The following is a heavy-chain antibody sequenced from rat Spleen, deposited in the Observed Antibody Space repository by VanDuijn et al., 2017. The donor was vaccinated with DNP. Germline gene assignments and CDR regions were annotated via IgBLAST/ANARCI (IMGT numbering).Heavy chain of an antibody. J-gene: IGHJ2*01. CDR1: GFTLRAYY. CDR3: ARHVLPLRVWDY. Sequence: EVQLVESGGGLVQPGRSLKLSCPASGFTLRAYYMAWVRQAPTKDLEWVAYISSDGGSTYYGDSVKGRFTISRDTAKSTLYLQMNSLRSEETATYYCARHVLPLRVWDYWGQGVMVTVSS. D-gene: IGHD1-4*01. V-gene: IGHV5-22*01. CDR2: ISSDGGST.